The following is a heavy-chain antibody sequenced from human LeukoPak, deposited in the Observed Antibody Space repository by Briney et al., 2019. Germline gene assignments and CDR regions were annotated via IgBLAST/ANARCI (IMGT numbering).Heavy chain of an antibody. CDR1: GYTFTNYY. CDR3: AGPSNGYYPFLDY. V-gene: IGHV1-2*06. CDR2: INPNSGGT. J-gene: IGHJ4*02. D-gene: IGHD3-22*01. Sequence: ASVKASCKASGYTFTNYYIHWVRQAPGQGLEWMGRINPNSGGTNYAQRFQGRVTMTRDTSISTAYMELSRLRSDDTAIYYCAGPSNGYYPFLDYWGQGTLVTVSS.